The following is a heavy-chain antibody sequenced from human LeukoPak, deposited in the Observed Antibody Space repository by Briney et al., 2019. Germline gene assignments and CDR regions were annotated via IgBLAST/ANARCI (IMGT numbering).Heavy chain of an antibody. J-gene: IGHJ4*02. CDR2: IKQDGSEK. Sequence: GGSLRLSCAASGFTFTGFWMGWVRQAPGKGLGWVAHIKQDGSEKYYVESVKGRFTISRDNSKNSLYLQMNSLRTEDTALYYCAFNSSSALGFDYWGQGTLVTVSS. CDR1: GFTFTGFW. CDR3: AFNSSSALGFDY. D-gene: IGHD6-6*01. V-gene: IGHV3-7*03.